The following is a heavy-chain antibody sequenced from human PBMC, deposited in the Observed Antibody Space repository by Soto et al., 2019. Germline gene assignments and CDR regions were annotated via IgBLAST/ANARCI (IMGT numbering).Heavy chain of an antibody. J-gene: IGHJ4*02. V-gene: IGHV3-74*01. CDR1: GFTFSSYW. CDR3: ARVLNGQWYCDY. D-gene: IGHD6-19*01. Sequence: EVQLVESGGGLVQPGGSLRLSCGASGFTFSSYWMHWVRQAPGKGLVWVSRVNTDESRTSYADSVKGRFTISRDNAKNTLYLQMNSLRAEDKAVYYCARVLNGQWYCDYWGQGTQVTVSS. CDR2: VNTDESRT.